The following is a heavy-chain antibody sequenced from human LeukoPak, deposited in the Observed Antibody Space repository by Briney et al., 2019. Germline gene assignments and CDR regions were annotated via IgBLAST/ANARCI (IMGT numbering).Heavy chain of an antibody. J-gene: IGHJ3*02. CDR2: ISYDGSNK. CDR1: GFTFSSYG. D-gene: IGHD3-3*01. V-gene: IGHV3-30*18. CDR3: AKVTWSGYAFDI. Sequence: GRSLRLSCAASGFTFSSYGMHWVRQAPGKGLEWVAVISYDGSNKYYADSVKGRFTISRDNSKNTLYLQMNSLRAEDTAVYYCAKVTWSGYAFDIWGQGTMATVSS.